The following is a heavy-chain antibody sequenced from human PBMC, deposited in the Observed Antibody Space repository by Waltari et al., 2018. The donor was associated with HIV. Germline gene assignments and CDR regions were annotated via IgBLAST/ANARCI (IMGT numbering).Heavy chain of an antibody. Sequence: VQLLQSGAEVKEPGASVRVSCKVSGYIFTNFGISWVRQAPGQGLEGMGWVSTHNENKKDAPRVKGRVTLTADTSTNTAYMELRSLKSDDTAMYYCAKSTYYYDNSDRWFDPWGQGTLVTVSS. D-gene: IGHD3-22*01. J-gene: IGHJ5*02. CDR1: GYIFTNFG. V-gene: IGHV1-18*01. CDR2: VSTHNENK. CDR3: AKSTYYYDNSDRWFDP.